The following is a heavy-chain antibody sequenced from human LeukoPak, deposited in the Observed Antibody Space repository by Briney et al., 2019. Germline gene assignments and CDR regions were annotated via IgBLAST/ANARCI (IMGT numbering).Heavy chain of an antibody. Sequence: GASVKVSCKASGYTFTGYYVHWVRQAPGQGLEWMGWINPNSGGTNYAQKFQGRVTMTRDTSISTAYMELSRLRSDDTAVYYCARDRGHLCSSTSCSNFYYYYYMDVWGKGTTVTVSS. J-gene: IGHJ6*03. CDR2: INPNSGGT. CDR1: GYTFTGYY. V-gene: IGHV1-2*02. D-gene: IGHD2-2*01. CDR3: ARDRGHLCSSTSCSNFYYYYYMDV.